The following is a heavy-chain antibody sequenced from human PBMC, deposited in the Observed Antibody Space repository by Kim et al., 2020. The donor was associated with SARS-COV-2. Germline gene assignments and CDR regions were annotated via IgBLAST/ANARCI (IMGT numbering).Heavy chain of an antibody. J-gene: IGHJ3*02. V-gene: IGHV3-13*01. CDR1: GFTFSSYD. Sequence: GGSLRLSCAASGFTFSSYDMHWIRQATGKGLEWVSAIGTAGDTYYPGSVKGRFTISRENAKNSLYLQMNSLGAGDTAVYYCARLGGGWHGGAFDIWGQGTMVTVSS. D-gene: IGHD2-15*01. CDR2: IGTAGDT. CDR3: ARLGGGWHGGAFDI.